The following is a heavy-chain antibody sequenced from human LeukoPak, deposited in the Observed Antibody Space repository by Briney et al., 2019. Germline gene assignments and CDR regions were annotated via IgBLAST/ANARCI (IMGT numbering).Heavy chain of an antibody. CDR3: ARSYDSSGYHWYFDL. CDR2: FYTSGTT. V-gene: IGHV4-4*07. Sequence: SETLSLTCTVSGGSISGYFWTWIRQPAGKGLEWIGRFYTSGTTNYNPSPKSRVTMSVDTSKNQFFLKLSSVTAADTAVYYCARSYDSSGYHWYFDLWGRGTLVTVSS. CDR1: GGSISGYF. D-gene: IGHD3-22*01. J-gene: IGHJ2*01.